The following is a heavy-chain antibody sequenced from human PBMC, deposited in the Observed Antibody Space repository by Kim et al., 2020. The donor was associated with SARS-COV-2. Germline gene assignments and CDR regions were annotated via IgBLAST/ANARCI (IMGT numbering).Heavy chain of an antibody. Sequence: GGSLRLSCAASGFTFSNAWMSWVRQAPGKGLEWVGRIKSKTDGGTTDYAAPVKGRFTISRDDSKNTLYLQMNSLKTEDTAVYYCTTDAVPQRYFDWLLWDFDYWGQGTLVTVSS. CDR1: GFTFSNAW. V-gene: IGHV3-15*01. J-gene: IGHJ4*02. CDR3: TTDAVPQRYFDWLLWDFDY. D-gene: IGHD3-9*01. CDR2: IKSKTDGGTT.